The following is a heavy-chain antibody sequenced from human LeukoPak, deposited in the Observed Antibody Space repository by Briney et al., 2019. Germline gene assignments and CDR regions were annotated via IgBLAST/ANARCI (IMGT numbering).Heavy chain of an antibody. CDR3: ARASIAMVRGAFDY. J-gene: IGHJ4*02. CDR2: IKQDGSEK. Sequence: GGSLRLSCAASGFTFSSYWMSWVRQAPGKGLEWVANIKQDGSEKYYVDSVKGRFTISRDNAKNSLYLQMNSLRAEDTAVYYCARASIAMVRGAFDYWGQGTLVTVSS. CDR1: GFTFSSYW. V-gene: IGHV3-7*01. D-gene: IGHD3-10*01.